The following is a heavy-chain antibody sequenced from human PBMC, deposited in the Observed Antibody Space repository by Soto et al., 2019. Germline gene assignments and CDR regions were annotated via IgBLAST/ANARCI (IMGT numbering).Heavy chain of an antibody. D-gene: IGHD2-8*01. CDR3: ARNGVNYYAYGRALDI. J-gene: IGHJ3*02. CDR1: GFTFSSYW. Sequence: GGSLRLSCAASGFTFSSYWMSWVRQAPGKGLEWVANIKQDGSERYYVDSVKGRFTISRDNAKSSLYLQMDSLRAEDTAVYYCARNGVNYYAYGRALDIWGPGTMVTVSS. CDR2: IKQDGSER. V-gene: IGHV3-7*01.